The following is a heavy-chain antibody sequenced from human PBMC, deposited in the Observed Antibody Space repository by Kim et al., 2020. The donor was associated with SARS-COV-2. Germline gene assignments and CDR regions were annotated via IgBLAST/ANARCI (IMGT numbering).Heavy chain of an antibody. CDR3: AREGGEGTSSSYAFDI. D-gene: IGHD6-13*01. V-gene: IGHV4-34*01. J-gene: IGHJ3*02. CDR1: GGSFSGYY. Sequence: SETLSLTCAVYGGSFSGYYWSWIRQPPGKGLEWIGEINHSGTTNYNPSLKSRVTISVDTSKNQFSLNLNSMTAADTAVYYCAREGGEGTSSSYAFDIWGHGTMVTVSS. CDR2: INHSGTT.